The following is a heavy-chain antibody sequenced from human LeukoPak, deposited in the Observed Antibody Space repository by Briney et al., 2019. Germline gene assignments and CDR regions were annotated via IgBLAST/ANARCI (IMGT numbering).Heavy chain of an antibody. Sequence: GGSLRLSCAASGFTFSSYSMNWVRQAPGKGLEWVSSISGSNSYIYYADSMKGRFTISRDNAKNSLYLQMNSLRAEDTAVYYCARGLKFSSGSGSYYNRYYYYYMDVWGKGTTVTISS. CDR2: ISGSNSYI. V-gene: IGHV3-21*01. D-gene: IGHD3-10*01. CDR1: GFTFSSYS. CDR3: ARGLKFSSGSGSYYNRYYYYYMDV. J-gene: IGHJ6*03.